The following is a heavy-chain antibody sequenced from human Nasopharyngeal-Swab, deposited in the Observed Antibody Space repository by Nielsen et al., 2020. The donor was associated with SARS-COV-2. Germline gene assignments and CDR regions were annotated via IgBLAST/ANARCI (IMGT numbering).Heavy chain of an antibody. CDR2: ISWNSGRI. CDR1: GFSFDDYA. D-gene: IGHD6-19*01. J-gene: IGHJ5*02. V-gene: IGHV3-9*01. Sequence: SPKISCAASGFSFDDYAMHWVRQAPGKGLEWVSGISWNSGRIGYADSVKGRFTISRDNAKNSLFLQMNSLRAEDTALYYCAKDLGIAVAGTGHDLWGQGTLVTVSS. CDR3: AKDLGIAVAGTGHDL.